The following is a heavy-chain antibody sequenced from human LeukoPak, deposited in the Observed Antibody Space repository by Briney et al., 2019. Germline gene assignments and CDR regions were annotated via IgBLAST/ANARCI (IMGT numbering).Heavy chain of an antibody. D-gene: IGHD3-10*01. Sequence: PGGSLRLSCAASGFAFSSYSMTWVRQAPGKGLEWVSYISDSSSTIYYADSVKGRFTISRDNAKNSLYLQMNSLRAEDTAVYFCARDPTAIGVWGQGTLVTVPS. V-gene: IGHV3-48*01. CDR3: ARDPTAIGV. J-gene: IGHJ4*02. CDR2: ISDSSSTI. CDR1: GFAFSSYS.